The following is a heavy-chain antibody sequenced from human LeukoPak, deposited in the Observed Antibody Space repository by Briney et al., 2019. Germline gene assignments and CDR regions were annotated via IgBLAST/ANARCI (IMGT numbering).Heavy chain of an antibody. CDR3: ARDGGPRALYYRDV. V-gene: IGHV1-8*01. D-gene: IGHD3-3*01. CDR2: MNPNSGNT. CDR1: GYTFTSYD. Sequence: APVKVSCKASGYTFTSYDINWVRQATGQGLEWMGWMNPNSGNTGYAQNFQGRVTMTRNTSISTAYMDLSSLRSEDTAVYYCARDGGPRALYYRDVWGKGTTVTVSS. J-gene: IGHJ6*03.